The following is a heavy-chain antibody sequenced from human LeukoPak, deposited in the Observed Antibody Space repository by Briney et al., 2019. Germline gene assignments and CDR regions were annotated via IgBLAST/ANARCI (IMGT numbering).Heavy chain of an antibody. CDR2: IYYSGST. Sequence: SSETLSLTCTVSGGSISSSSYYWGWIRQPPGKGLEWIGSIYYSGSTYYNPSLKSRVTISVDTSKNQFSLKLSSVTAADTAVYYCARRVNRKDWFDPWGQGTLVTVSP. CDR3: ARRVNRKDWFDP. J-gene: IGHJ5*02. V-gene: IGHV4-39*01. CDR1: GGSISSSSYY.